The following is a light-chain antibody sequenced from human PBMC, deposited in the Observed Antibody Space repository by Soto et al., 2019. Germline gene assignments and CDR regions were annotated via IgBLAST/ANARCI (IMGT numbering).Light chain of an antibody. J-gene: IGKJ1*01. CDR2: GAS. CDR1: QSVSSN. Sequence: EIVMTQSPATLSVSPGERATLSCRASQSVSSNLAWYQQKPGQAPRLLIYGASTRATGIPARFSGSRSGTEITLTINSLQSEDFAVYYCQQYNNWRGTFGQGTKVEIK. CDR3: QQYNNWRGT. V-gene: IGKV3-15*01.